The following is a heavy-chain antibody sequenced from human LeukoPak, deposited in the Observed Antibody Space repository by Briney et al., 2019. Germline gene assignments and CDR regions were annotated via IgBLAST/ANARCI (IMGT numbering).Heavy chain of an antibody. CDR2: ISGSGGST. D-gene: IGHD6-19*01. V-gene: IGHV3-23*01. CDR1: GFTFSSYG. Sequence: GGSLRLSCAASGFTFSSYGMSWVRQAPGKGLEWVSAISGSGGSTYYADSVKGRFTISRDNSKNTLYLQMNSLRAEDTAVYYCAKGGAVADYYFDYWGQGTLVTVSS. CDR3: AKGGAVADYYFDY. J-gene: IGHJ4*02.